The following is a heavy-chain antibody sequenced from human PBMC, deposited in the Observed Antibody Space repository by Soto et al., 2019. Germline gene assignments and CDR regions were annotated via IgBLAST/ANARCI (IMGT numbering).Heavy chain of an antibody. Sequence: GGSLRLSCAASGLTFSSYWMHWVRQAPGKGLVWVSRINSDGSSTSYADSVKGRFTISRDNAKNTLYLQMNSLRAEDTAVYYCARGTHFSGSYPGLDAFDIWGQGTMVTVS. CDR2: INSDGSST. CDR3: ARGTHFSGSYPGLDAFDI. D-gene: IGHD1-26*01. J-gene: IGHJ3*02. V-gene: IGHV3-74*01. CDR1: GLTFSSYW.